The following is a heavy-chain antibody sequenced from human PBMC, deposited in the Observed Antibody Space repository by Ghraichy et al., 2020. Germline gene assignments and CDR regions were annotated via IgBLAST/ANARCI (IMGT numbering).Heavy chain of an antibody. CDR3: ARLSVPQDIVVVVAATENYYGMDV. Sequence: SVKVSCKASGGTVSSYAISWVRQSPGQGLEWMGGIIPIFGTANYAQKFQGRVTITADESTSTAYMELSSLRSEDTAVYYCARLSVPQDIVVVVAATENYYGMDVWGQGTTVTVS. V-gene: IGHV1-69*13. D-gene: IGHD2-15*01. CDR1: GGTVSSYA. CDR2: IIPIFGTA. J-gene: IGHJ6*02.